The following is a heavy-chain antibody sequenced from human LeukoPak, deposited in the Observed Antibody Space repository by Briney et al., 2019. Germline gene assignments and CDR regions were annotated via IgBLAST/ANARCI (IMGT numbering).Heavy chain of an antibody. D-gene: IGHD3-3*01. V-gene: IGHV1-18*01. Sequence: ASVKVSCKASGYTFSSYGISWVRQAPGQGLEWMGWISGYNGNTNSAQKLQGRVSMTTDTSTSTAYVELRSLRSDDTAVYYCARDRSPDFWSGDYRDAYDIWGQGKMVTVSS. CDR2: ISGYNGNT. CDR1: GYTFSSYG. J-gene: IGHJ3*02. CDR3: ARDRSPDFWSGDYRDAYDI.